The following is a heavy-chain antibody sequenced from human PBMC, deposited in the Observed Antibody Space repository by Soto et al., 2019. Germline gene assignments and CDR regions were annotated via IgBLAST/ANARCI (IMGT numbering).Heavy chain of an antibody. D-gene: IGHD3-16*02. Sequence: EVQLVESGGGLVQPGGSLRLSCAASGFTFSSYSMNWVRQAPGKGLEWVSYISSNSSTIYYADSVKGRFTISRDNAKNSLYLQMNSLRAEDTAVYYCARDGIYIWGSYRPYYMDVWGKGTTVTVSS. V-gene: IGHV3-48*01. CDR2: ISSNSSTI. CDR3: ARDGIYIWGSYRPYYMDV. J-gene: IGHJ6*03. CDR1: GFTFSSYS.